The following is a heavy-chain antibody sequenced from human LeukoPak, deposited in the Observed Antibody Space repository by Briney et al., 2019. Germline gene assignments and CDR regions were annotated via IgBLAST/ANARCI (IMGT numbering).Heavy chain of an antibody. V-gene: IGHV3-74*01. Sequence: GGSLRLSCAASGFTFSSYWMHWVRQAPGKGLVWVSRINSDGGSTSYADSVKGRFTISRDNAKNTLYLQMNSLRAEDTAVYYCAREGGIGGTRNYFDYWGQGTLVTVSS. CDR3: AREGGIGGTRNYFDY. D-gene: IGHD3-10*01. CDR2: INSDGGST. CDR1: GFTFSSYW. J-gene: IGHJ4*02.